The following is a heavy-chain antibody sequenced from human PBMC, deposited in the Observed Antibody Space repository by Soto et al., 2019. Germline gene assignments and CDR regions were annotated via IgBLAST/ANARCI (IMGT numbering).Heavy chain of an antibody. CDR2: ISSSSSTI. CDR3: ATLDTAMVHFDY. CDR1: GFTFSSYS. Sequence: GGSLRLSCTASGFTFSSYSMNWVRQAPGKGLEWVSYISSSSSTIYYADSVKGRFTISRDNAKNSLYLQMNSLRDEDTAVYYCATLDTAMVHFDYWGQGTLVTVSS. J-gene: IGHJ4*02. V-gene: IGHV3-48*02. D-gene: IGHD5-18*01.